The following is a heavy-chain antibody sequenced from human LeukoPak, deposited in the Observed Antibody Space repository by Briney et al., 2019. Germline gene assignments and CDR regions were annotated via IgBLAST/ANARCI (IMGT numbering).Heavy chain of an antibody. CDR1: GYAISSGYY. V-gene: IGHV4-38-2*02. D-gene: IGHD1-20*01. J-gene: IGHJ6*03. Sequence: PSETLSLTCTVSGYAISSGYYWGWIRQPPRKGLEWIGSIYHSGSTYYNPSLKSRVTISVDTSKNQFSLKLSSVTAADTAVYYCVRGCGGITGTYPDYYYIDVWGKGTTVTVSS. CDR2: IYHSGST. CDR3: VRGCGGITGTYPDYYYIDV.